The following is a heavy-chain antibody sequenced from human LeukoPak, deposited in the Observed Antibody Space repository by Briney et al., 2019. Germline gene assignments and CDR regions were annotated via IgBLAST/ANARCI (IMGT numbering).Heavy chain of an antibody. CDR3: AKIVGVAEQIHDY. D-gene: IGHD2-21*01. V-gene: IGHV3-30-3*02. CDR2: ISYDGSNK. Sequence: GRSLRLSCAASGFTFSSYAMHWVRQAPGKGLEWVAVISYDGSNKYYADSVKGRFTISRDNSKNTLYLQMSSLRAEDTAVYYCAKIVGVAEQIHDYWGQGTLVTVSS. CDR1: GFTFSSYA. J-gene: IGHJ4*02.